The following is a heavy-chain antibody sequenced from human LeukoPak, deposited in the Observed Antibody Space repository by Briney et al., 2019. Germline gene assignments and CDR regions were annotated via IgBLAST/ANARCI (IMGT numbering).Heavy chain of an antibody. J-gene: IGHJ4*02. V-gene: IGHV4-61*02. D-gene: IGHD3-9*01. CDR2: IHTSGTT. CDR3: AREVSDYDILTGWIDY. Sequence: RPSETLSLTCSVSGVSIRSGSYYWSWIRQPAGKGLEWIGRIHTSGTTNYNPSLKSRVTISVGTSKSQFSLKLSSVTAADTAVYYCAREVSDYDILTGWIDYWGQGTLVSVSS. CDR1: GVSIRSGSYY.